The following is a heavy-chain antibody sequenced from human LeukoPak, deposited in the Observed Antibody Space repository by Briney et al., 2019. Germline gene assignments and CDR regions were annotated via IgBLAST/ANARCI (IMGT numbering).Heavy chain of an antibody. CDR3: TRGAAGFDY. J-gene: IGHJ4*02. V-gene: IGHV3-48*03. CDR2: ISSSASII. D-gene: IGHD6-13*01. Sequence: GGSLRLSCAASGFTFSSYEMNWVRQAPGKGLEWVSYISSSASIIYYADSVKGRFTISRDNAKNSLYLEMNSLRAGDTAVYYCTRGAAGFDYWGQGTLVTVSS. CDR1: GFTFSSYE.